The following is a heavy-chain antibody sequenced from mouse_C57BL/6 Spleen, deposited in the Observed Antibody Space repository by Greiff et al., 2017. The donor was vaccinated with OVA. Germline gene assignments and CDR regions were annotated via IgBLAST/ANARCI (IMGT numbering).Heavy chain of an antibody. D-gene: IGHD2-4*01. CDR2: FYPGRGSI. J-gene: IGHJ4*01. CDR3: ARHEVRDYTLDY. V-gene: IGHV1-62-2*01. CDR1: GYTFTEYT. Sequence: VQLQESGAELVKPGASVKLSCKASGYTFTEYTINWVKQRSGQGLEWIGWFYPGRGSIKYNEKFKDKATLTADKSSSTVYMELIILTSEDSAVYFCARHEVRDYTLDYWGQGTSVTGSS.